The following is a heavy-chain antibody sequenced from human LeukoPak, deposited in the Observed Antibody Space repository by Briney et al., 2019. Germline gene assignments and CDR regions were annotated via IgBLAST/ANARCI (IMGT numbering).Heavy chain of an antibody. CDR1: GFTFKSYV. Sequence: GGSLRLSCVASGFTFKSYVMNWVRQAPGKGLEWLATIYGSGVSISYADYVKGRFTISRDNYNNTLYLQMNSLRAEDTAMYYCAKDLGWELPAEAYWGQGILVTVSS. V-gene: IGHV3-23*01. CDR2: IYGSGVSI. CDR3: AKDLGWELPAEAY. J-gene: IGHJ4*02. D-gene: IGHD1-26*01.